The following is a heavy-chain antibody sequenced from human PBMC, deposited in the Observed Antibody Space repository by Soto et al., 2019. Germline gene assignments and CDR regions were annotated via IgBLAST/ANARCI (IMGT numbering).Heavy chain of an antibody. CDR2: INHSGST. CDR3: ARDVSEGYCSSTSCQSPFDY. Sequence: SETLSLTCAVYGGSFSGYYWSWIRQPPGKGLEWIGEINHSGSTNYNPSHKSRVTISVDTSKNQFSLKLSSVTAADTAVYYCARDVSEGYCSSTSCQSPFDYWGQGTLVTVSS. V-gene: IGHV4-34*01. J-gene: IGHJ4*02. CDR1: GGSFSGYY. D-gene: IGHD2-2*01.